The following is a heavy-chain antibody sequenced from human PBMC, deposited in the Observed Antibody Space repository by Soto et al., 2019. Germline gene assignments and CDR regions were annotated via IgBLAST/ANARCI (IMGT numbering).Heavy chain of an antibody. CDR3: ARTHGDIWGSYRYIAHIDY. CDR1: GGSISSYY. Sequence: QVQLQESGPGLVKPSETLSLTCTVSGGSISSYYWSWIRQPPGKGLEWIGYIYYSGSTNYNPSLKSRVTISVDTSKNQFSLKLSSVTAADTAVYYCARTHGDIWGSYRYIAHIDYRGQGTLVTVSS. V-gene: IGHV4-59*01. D-gene: IGHD3-16*02. CDR2: IYYSGST. J-gene: IGHJ4*02.